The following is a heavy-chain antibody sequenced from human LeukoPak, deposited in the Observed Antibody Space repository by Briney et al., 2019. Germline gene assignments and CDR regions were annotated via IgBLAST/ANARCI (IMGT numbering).Heavy chain of an antibody. V-gene: IGHV1-69*13. CDR2: IIPIFGTA. Sequence: GASVKVSCKASGGTFSSYAISWVRQAPGQGLEWMGGIIPIFGTANYAQKFQGRVTITADESTSPAYMELSSLRSEDTAVYYCARALLDSSGLGYWGQGTLVTVSS. D-gene: IGHD6-19*01. CDR3: ARALLDSSGLGY. CDR1: GGTFSSYA. J-gene: IGHJ4*02.